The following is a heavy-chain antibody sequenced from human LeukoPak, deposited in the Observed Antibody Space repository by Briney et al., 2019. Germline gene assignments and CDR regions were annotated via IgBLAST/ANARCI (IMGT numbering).Heavy chain of an antibody. CDR2: MNPNSGNT. V-gene: IGHV1-8*01. J-gene: IGHJ4*02. Sequence: ASVKVSCKASGYTFTSYDINWVRQATGQGLEWMGWMNPNSGNTGYAQKFQGRVTMTRNTSISTAYMELSSLRSEDTAVYYCARGPIQLWYLRKEKQRKYFDYWGQGTLVTVSS. CDR3: ARGPIQLWYLRKEKQRKYFDY. CDR1: GYTFTSYD. D-gene: IGHD5-18*01.